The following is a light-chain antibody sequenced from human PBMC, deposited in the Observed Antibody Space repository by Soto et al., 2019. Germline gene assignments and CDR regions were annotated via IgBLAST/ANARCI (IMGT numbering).Light chain of an antibody. J-gene: IGLJ3*02. Sequence: QSVLTQPPSVSAAPGQKVTISCSGSSSNIGNNYVSWYQQLPGTAPKLLIYENNKRPSGIPDRFSGSKSGTSATLGITGRETGDEADYYCSTWDSSLSAWVFGGGTKLTVL. CDR1: SSNIGNNY. V-gene: IGLV1-51*02. CDR2: ENN. CDR3: STWDSSLSAWV.